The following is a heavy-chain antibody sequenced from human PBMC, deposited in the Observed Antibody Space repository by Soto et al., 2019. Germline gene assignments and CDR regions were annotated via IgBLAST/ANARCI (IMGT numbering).Heavy chain of an antibody. V-gene: IGHV3-21*06. CDR1: DFSFTTAW. CDR3: ARVYLGCSSTTCLYYFDY. CDR2: ISNSGSYI. J-gene: IGHJ4*02. D-gene: IGHD2-2*01. Sequence: GSLRLSCAASDFSFTTAWINWVRQAPGKGLEWVSSISNSGSYIYYADSVKGRFTISRDNAQSSLYLQINSLRAEDTAVYYCARVYLGCSSTTCLYYFDYWGQGTLVTVSS.